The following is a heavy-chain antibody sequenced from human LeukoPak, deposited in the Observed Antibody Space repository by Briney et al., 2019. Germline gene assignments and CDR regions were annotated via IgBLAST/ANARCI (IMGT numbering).Heavy chain of an antibody. CDR2: ISISCSYI. J-gene: IGHJ6*02. V-gene: IGHV3-11*03. CDR1: GFTFNDYH. Sequence: PGGSLRLSCRASGFTFNDYHMSWLRQAPGKGLEWISYISISCSYINHTDSVKGRFTISRGNAKNSLYLQMTSLRAEDTAVYYCARCGTPNNYHYYGLDVWGQGTTVTVSS. CDR3: ARCGTPNNYHYYGLDV. D-gene: IGHD5-24*01.